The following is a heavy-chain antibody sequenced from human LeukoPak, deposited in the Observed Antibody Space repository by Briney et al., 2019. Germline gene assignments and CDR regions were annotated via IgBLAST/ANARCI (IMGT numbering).Heavy chain of an antibody. V-gene: IGHV3-33*01. CDR3: ARDWYCSSTSCYGLYYYYYYGMDV. J-gene: IGHJ6*02. D-gene: IGHD2-2*01. CDR1: GFTFSSYG. CDR2: IWYDGSNK. Sequence: GGSLRLSCAASGFTFSSYGMHWVRQAPGKGLKWGAVIWYDGSNKYYADSVKGRFTISRDNSKNTLYLQMNSLRAEDTAVYYCARDWYCSSTSCYGLYYYYYYGMDVWGQGTTITVSS.